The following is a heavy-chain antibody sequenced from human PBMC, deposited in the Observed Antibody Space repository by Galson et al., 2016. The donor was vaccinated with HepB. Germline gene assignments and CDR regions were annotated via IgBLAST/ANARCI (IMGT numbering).Heavy chain of an antibody. Sequence: ETLSLTCTVSGASISGYYLSWIRQPPGKGLEWIGYIYYSGRTNYNPSLKSRVTLSVDTSKNQFSLKLSSVTAADTAVYYCAREESGGWYGFHYGLDVWGQGTTVTVSS. D-gene: IGHD6-19*01. CDR1: GASISGYY. CDR2: IYYSGRT. V-gene: IGHV4-59*01. J-gene: IGHJ6*02. CDR3: AREESGGWYGFHYGLDV.